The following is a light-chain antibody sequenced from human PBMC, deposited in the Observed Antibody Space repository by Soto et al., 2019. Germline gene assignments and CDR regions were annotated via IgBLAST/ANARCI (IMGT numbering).Light chain of an antibody. CDR2: KGT. V-gene: IGLV2-23*01. J-gene: IGLJ1*01. Sequence: QSVLAQPASVSGAPGQSITISWTGTSDYVGAYNSVSWYQQLPHKAPQVILYKGTQRPSGVSSRFSGSTSGNAASLTISGLQADDEADYFCCSSAPESTYVFGTGTKVTVL. CDR1: SDYVGAYNS. CDR3: CSSAPESTYV.